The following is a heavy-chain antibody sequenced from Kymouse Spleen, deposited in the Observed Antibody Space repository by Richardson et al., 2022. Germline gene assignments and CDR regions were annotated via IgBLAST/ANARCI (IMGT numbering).Heavy chain of an antibody. J-gene: IGHJ4*02. CDR3: ARYYGSGSYFDY. CDR2: IYYSGST. D-gene: IGHD3-10*01. V-gene: IGHV4-61*01. CDR1: GGSVSSGSYY. Sequence: QVQLQESGPGLVKPSETLSLTCTVSGGSVSSGSYYWSWIRQPPGKGLEWIGYIYYSGSTNYNPSLKSRVTISVDTSKNQFSLKLSSVTAADTAVYYCARYYGSGSYFDYWGQGTLVTVSS.